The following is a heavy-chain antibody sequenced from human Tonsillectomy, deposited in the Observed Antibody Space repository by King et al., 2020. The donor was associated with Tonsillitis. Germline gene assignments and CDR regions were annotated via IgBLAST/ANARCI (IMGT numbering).Heavy chain of an antibody. D-gene: IGHD3-10*01. V-gene: IGHV3-15*01. CDR2: IKSNTDGGTT. J-gene: IGHJ4*02. CDR3: VTESLWFGVGLDY. Sequence: VQLVESGGGLVKPGESLRLSCAASGFTFNNAWMSWVRQAPGKGLEWVGRIKSNTDGGTTDYAAPVKGRFTISRDASKNTLYLQMNSLETEDTAVYFCVTESLWFGVGLDYWGPGTLVTVSS. CDR1: GFTFNNAW.